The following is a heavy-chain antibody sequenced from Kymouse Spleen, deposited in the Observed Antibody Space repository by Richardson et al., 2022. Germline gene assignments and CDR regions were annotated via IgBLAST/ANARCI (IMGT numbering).Heavy chain of an antibody. CDR1: GGSFSGYY. Sequence: QVQLQQWGAGLLKPSETLSLTCAVYGGSFSGYYWSWIRQPPGKGLEWIGEINHSGSTNYNPSLKSRVTISVDTSKNQFSLKLSSVTAADTAVYYCARGHYYGSGSYSNWFDPWGQGTLVTVSS. J-gene: IGHJ5*02. CDR3: ARGHYYGSGSYSNWFDP. D-gene: IGHD3-10*01. CDR2: INHSGST. V-gene: IGHV4-34*01.